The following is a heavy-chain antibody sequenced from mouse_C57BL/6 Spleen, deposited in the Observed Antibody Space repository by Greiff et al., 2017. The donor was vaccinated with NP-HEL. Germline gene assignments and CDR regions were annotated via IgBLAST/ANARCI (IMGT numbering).Heavy chain of an antibody. Sequence: DVKLQESGPVLVKPGASVKMSCKASGYTFTDYYMNWVKQSHGKSLEWIGVINPYNGGTSYNQKFKGKATLTVDKSSSTAYMELNSLTSEDSAVYYCAIITTVVATDAMDYWGQGTSVTVSS. V-gene: IGHV1-19*01. J-gene: IGHJ4*01. CDR1: GYTFTDYY. CDR2: INPYNGGT. CDR3: AIITTVVATDAMDY. D-gene: IGHD1-1*01.